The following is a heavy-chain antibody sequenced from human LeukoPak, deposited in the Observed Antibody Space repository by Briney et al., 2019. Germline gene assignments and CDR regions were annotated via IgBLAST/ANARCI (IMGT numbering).Heavy chain of an antibody. D-gene: IGHD3-22*01. J-gene: IGHJ4*02. V-gene: IGHV3-23*01. CDR3: ARDSDSSGQLDY. CDR2: ISGGGDNT. CDR1: GFIFRSYA. Sequence: PGGSLRLSCGASGFIFRSYAMSWVRQAPGKGLEWLSGISGGGDNTRYADSVKGRFTISRDNSKNTLYLQMNSLRAEDTAVYYCARDSDSSGQLDYWGQGTLVTVSS.